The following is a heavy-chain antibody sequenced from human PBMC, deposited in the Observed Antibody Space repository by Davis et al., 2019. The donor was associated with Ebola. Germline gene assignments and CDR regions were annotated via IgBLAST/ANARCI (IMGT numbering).Heavy chain of an antibody. Sequence: GESLKISCVASGFTFSGYAMHWVRQAPGKGLEWVAVISYDGSNKYYADSVKGRFTISRDNSKNTLYLQMNSLRAEDTAVYYCARATAQDYWGQGTLVTVSS. D-gene: IGHD5-18*01. V-gene: IGHV3-30*04. J-gene: IGHJ4*02. CDR2: ISYDGSNK. CDR3: ARATAQDY. CDR1: GFTFSGYA.